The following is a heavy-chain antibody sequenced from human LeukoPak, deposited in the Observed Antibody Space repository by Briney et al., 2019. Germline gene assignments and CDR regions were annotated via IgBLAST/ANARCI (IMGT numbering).Heavy chain of an antibody. CDR1: GFTFSSYG. Sequence: GGSLRLSCAASGFTFSSYGMHWVRQAPGKGLEWVAVTWYDGRNNYYAASVKGRFTISRDDSKTTVYLLMNSLRAEDTGVYYCAREVAPLYFHYGMDVWGEGTTVTVSS. CDR2: TWYDGRNN. CDR3: AREVAPLYFHYGMDV. D-gene: IGHD2-21*01. J-gene: IGHJ6*01. V-gene: IGHV3-33*01.